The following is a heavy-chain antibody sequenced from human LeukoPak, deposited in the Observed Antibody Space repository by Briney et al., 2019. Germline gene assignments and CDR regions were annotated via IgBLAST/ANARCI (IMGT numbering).Heavy chain of an antibody. CDR2: IYYSGST. D-gene: IGHD7-27*01. J-gene: IGHJ5*02. Sequence: PGGSLRLSCAASGVTFSSYAMSWVRQAPGKGLEWIGYIYYSGSTNYNPSLTSRVTISVDTSKNHFYLKRSSVTAADTAVYYCARSNWGSNWFDPWGQGTLVTVSS. V-gene: IGHV4-59*01. CDR3: ARSNWGSNWFDP. CDR1: GVTFSSYA.